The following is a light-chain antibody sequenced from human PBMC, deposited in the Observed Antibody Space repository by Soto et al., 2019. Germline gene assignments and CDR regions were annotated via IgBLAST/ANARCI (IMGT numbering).Light chain of an antibody. CDR1: QRIGNY. CDR2: TAS. V-gene: IGKV1-39*01. Sequence: DIQMAQSPSSLSVSVGDRVTITCRASQRIGNYFSWYQQKPGKAPRLLIYTASSLQSGVPSRFSGSGSGTDFTLTISSLQPEDFATYYCQQSYSTRWTFGQGTKVDIK. J-gene: IGKJ2*02. CDR3: QQSYSTRWT.